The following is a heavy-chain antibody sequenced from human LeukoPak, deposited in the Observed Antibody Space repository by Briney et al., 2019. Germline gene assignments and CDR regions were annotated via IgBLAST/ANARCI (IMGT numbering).Heavy chain of an antibody. Sequence: GGSLRLSCAASGFTFDDYAMHWVRQAPGKGLEWVSGISWNSGSIGYADSVKGRFTISRDNAKNSLYLQMNSLRAEDTALYYCAKDALNYYDSSGYIGYWGQGTLVTVSP. D-gene: IGHD3-22*01. CDR2: ISWNSGSI. J-gene: IGHJ4*02. V-gene: IGHV3-9*01. CDR3: AKDALNYYDSSGYIGY. CDR1: GFTFDDYA.